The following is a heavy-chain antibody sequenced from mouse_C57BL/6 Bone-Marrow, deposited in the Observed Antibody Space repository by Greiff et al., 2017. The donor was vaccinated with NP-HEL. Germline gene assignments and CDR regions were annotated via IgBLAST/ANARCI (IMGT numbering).Heavy chain of an antibody. Sequence: VQLQQSGAELVRPGTSVKVSCKASGYAFTNYLIEWVKQRPGQGLEWIGVINPGSGGTNYNEKFKGKATLTADKSSSTDYMQLSSLTSEDSAVYFCARGITTVVEYYFDYWGQGTTLTVSS. CDR2: INPGSGGT. J-gene: IGHJ2*01. D-gene: IGHD1-1*01. CDR1: GYAFTNYL. V-gene: IGHV1-54*01. CDR3: ARGITTVVEYYFDY.